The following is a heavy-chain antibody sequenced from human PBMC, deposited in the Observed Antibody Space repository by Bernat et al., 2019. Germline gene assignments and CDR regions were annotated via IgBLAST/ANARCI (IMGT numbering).Heavy chain of an antibody. J-gene: IGHJ4*02. CDR1: GFAFSSFG. Sequence: EAQLVESGGGLVKPGGSLRLSCVASGFAFSSFGMQWVRQAPGKGLEWVSSISSSSSYIYYADSLKGRFTVSRDNAKNSLFLQVNSLRDEDTAVYYCARTPFRVAVVGTYHFDYWGQGTLVTVSS. CDR2: ISSSSSYI. V-gene: IGHV3-21*01. CDR3: ARTPFRVAVVGTYHFDY. D-gene: IGHD6-19*01.